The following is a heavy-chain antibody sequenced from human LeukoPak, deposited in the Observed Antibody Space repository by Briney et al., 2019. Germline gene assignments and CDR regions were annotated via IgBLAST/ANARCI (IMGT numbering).Heavy chain of an antibody. CDR1: GFTFSSYV. J-gene: IGHJ4*02. D-gene: IGHD6-13*01. Sequence: PGGSLRLSCETAGFTFSSYVMHWVRRTPGKGLVWVSRISHDGFISYADSVKGRFTISSDNAKNTLILQTNSMTAEDTAVYYCARDWVSKIDYWGRGTLVTVSS. V-gene: IGHV3-74*01. CDR2: ISHDGFI. CDR3: ARDWVSKIDY.